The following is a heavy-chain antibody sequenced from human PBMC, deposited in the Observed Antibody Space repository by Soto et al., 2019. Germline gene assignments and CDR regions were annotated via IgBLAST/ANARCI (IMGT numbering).Heavy chain of an antibody. Sequence: ASVQVSCKSSGSTFSIYYMHWVRQAPGQGLEWMGIINPSGGSTSYAQKFQGRVTMTRDTSKNQFSLQLNSVTPEDTAVYYCARGPSPLDPWGQGILVTVSS. CDR3: ARGPSPLDP. CDR2: INPSGGST. J-gene: IGHJ5*02. V-gene: IGHV1-46*01. CDR1: GSTFSIYY.